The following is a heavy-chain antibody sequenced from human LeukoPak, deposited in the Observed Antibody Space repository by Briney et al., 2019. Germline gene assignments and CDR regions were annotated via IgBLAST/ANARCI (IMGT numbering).Heavy chain of an antibody. D-gene: IGHD1-7*01. J-gene: IGHJ4*02. CDR3: ARGHNWNYYFDY. CDR1: GFTFSSYW. V-gene: IGHV3-66*01. Sequence: GGSLRLSCAASGFTFSSYWMHWVRQAPGKGLEWVAFLYSGGSAYYADSVKGRFTISRDNSKNALYLQMNSLRADDTALYYCARGHNWNYYFDYWGQGTLVTVSS. CDR2: LYSGGSA.